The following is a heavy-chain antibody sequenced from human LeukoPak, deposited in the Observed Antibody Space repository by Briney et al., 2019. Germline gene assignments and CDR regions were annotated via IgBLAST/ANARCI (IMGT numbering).Heavy chain of an antibody. V-gene: IGHV4-4*07. Sequence: PSETLSLTCTVSGGSISSYYWSWTRQPAGKGLEWIGRIYTSGSTNYNPSLKSRVTMSVDTSKNQFSLKLSSVTAADTAVYYCARVRRIQLWPVHDAFDIWGQGTMVTVSS. CDR2: IYTSGST. CDR3: ARVRRIQLWPVHDAFDI. D-gene: IGHD5-18*01. J-gene: IGHJ3*02. CDR1: GGSISSYY.